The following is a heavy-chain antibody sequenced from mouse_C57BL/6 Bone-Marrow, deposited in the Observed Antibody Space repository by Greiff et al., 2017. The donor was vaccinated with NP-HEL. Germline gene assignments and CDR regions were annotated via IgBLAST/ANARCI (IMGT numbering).Heavy chain of an antibody. V-gene: IGHV5-4*01. CDR2: ISDGGSYT. J-gene: IGHJ4*01. CDR3: PRDHVLSMDY. Sequence: EVQRVESGGGLVKPGGSLKLSRAASGFTFSSYAMSWVRQTPEKRLEWVATISDGGSYTYYPDNVKGRFTISRDNAKNNTYLQMSHPTSEEHAMDYCPRDHVLSMDYWGLGPSVTDSS. CDR1: GFTFSSYA.